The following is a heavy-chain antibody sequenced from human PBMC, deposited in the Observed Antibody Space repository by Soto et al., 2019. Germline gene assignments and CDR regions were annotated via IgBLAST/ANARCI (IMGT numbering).Heavy chain of an antibody. CDR1: GYTLTELS. CDR3: ATVSVYSGSALLYSIYGMDV. CDR2: FDPEDGET. D-gene: IGHD1-26*01. J-gene: IGHJ6*02. V-gene: IGHV1-24*01. Sequence: GASVKVSCKVSGYTLTELSMHWVRQAPGKGLEWMGGFDPEDGETIYAQKFQGRVTMTEDTSTDTAYMELSSLRSEDTAVYYCATVSVYSGSALLYSIYGMDVWGQGTTVTVSS.